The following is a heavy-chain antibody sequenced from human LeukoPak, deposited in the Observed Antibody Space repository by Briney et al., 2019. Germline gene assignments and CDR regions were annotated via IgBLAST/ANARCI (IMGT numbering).Heavy chain of an antibody. J-gene: IGHJ4*02. V-gene: IGHV3-30-3*01. CDR2: ISYDGSNK. CDR3: AKDSLGRYDFWSGYYVFDY. CDR1: GFTFSSYA. Sequence: GSLRLSCAASGFTFSSYAMHWVRQAPGKGLEWVAVISYDGSNKYYADSVKGRFTISRDNSKNTLYLQMNSLRAEDTAVYYCAKDSLGRYDFWSGYYVFDYWGQGTLVTVSS. D-gene: IGHD3-3*01.